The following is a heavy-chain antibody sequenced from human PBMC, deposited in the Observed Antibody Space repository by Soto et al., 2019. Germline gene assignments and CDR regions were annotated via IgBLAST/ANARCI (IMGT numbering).Heavy chain of an antibody. V-gene: IGHV4-38-2*01. J-gene: IGHJ4*02. CDR2: IYHSGTT. CDR1: GYSISSGYY. Sequence: SETLSLTCAVSGYSISSGYYWGWIRQPPGKGLEWIVTIYHSGTTYSNPSLKSRVTISVDTSKNQFSLKTEDTAVYYCVRATYFSDSSGYTRCFDYWGQGTLVTVSS. CDR3: FSDSSGYTRCFDY. D-gene: IGHD3-22*01.